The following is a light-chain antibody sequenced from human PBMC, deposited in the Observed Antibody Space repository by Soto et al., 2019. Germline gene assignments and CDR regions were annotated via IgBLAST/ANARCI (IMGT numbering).Light chain of an antibody. Sequence: DIQMTQSPSSLSASVGDRVTITCQASQDISNYLNWYQQKPGKAPKLLIYDASNLETRGQLRFSGSGSGTDFTFTISSLQPEDIETYYCQQYDNLPYTFGQGTKLEIK. CDR2: DAS. CDR3: QQYDNLPYT. J-gene: IGKJ2*01. V-gene: IGKV1-33*01. CDR1: QDISNY.